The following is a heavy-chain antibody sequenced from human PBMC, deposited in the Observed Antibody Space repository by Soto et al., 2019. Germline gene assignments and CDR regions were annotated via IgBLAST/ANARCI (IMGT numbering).Heavy chain of an antibody. Sequence: EVQLVESGGGLVQPGRSLRLSCAASGFTFDDYARHWVRQAPGKGLERVSGTSWNSGSIGYADSGKGRFTISRDNAKNSLYLQRNSLRAEATALYYCAKDMSSAVAGTFDYWGQGTLVTVSA. CDR2: TSWNSGSI. V-gene: IGHV3-9*01. CDR1: GFTFDDYA. J-gene: IGHJ4*02. D-gene: IGHD6-19*01. CDR3: AKDMSSAVAGTFDY.